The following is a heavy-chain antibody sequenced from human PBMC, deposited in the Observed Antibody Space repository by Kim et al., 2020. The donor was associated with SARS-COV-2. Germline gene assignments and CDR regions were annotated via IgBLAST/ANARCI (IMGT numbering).Heavy chain of an antibody. J-gene: IGHJ3*02. V-gene: IGHV3-9*01. CDR2: INWNSGSI. Sequence: GGSLRLSCAASGFTFDDYAMHWVRQAPGRGLEWVSGINWNSGSIGYEDSVRGRFTVSRDNAKNFVYLQMSSLRPEDTALYYCVKSKGAHITTTVVVIWGQGTMVTVSS. D-gene: IGHD3-22*01. CDR1: GFTFDDYA. CDR3: VKSKGAHITTTVVVI.